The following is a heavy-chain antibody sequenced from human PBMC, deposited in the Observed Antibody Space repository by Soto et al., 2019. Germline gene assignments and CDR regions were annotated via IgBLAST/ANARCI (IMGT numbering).Heavy chain of an antibody. CDR2: IYYSGST. V-gene: IGHV4-30-4*01. D-gene: IGHD2-2*03. J-gene: IGHJ5*02. CDR1: GGSISSGDYY. Sequence: QVQLQESGPGLVKPSQTLSLTCTVSGGSISSGDYYWSWIRQPPGKGLEWIGYIYYSGSTYYNPSLKSRVTISVDTSNNQFSLKLSSVTAADTAVYYCARHGYCSSTSCYAGGGWFDPWGQGTLVTVSS. CDR3: ARHGYCSSTSCYAGGGWFDP.